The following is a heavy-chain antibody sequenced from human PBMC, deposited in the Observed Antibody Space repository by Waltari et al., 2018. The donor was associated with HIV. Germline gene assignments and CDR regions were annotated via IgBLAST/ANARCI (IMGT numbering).Heavy chain of an antibody. Sequence: QLQLQESGPRLVKPSAPLALTCAVPGGSPIGSFYHWGWVRQPPGKGLEWIGSIHSSGSTYYNPSLTSRLTISIDTSKNHFSLRLTSVTAADTSVYYCARIHTAVTYLLDSWGQGTLVTVSS. V-gene: IGHV4-39*01. CDR3: ARIHTAVTYLLDS. CDR1: GGSPIGSFYH. D-gene: IGHD2-2*02. CDR2: IHSSGST. J-gene: IGHJ4*02.